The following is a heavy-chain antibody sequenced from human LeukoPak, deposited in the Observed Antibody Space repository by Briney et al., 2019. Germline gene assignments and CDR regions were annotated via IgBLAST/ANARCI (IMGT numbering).Heavy chain of an antibody. CDR2: ISGYNGNT. CDR1: GYTFTSYG. J-gene: IGHJ1*01. Sequence: GASVKVSCKASGYTFTSYGISWVRQAPGQGLEWMGWISGYNGNTNYAQKLQGRVTMTTDTSTSTAYMELRSLRSEDTAVYYCAREPTTVTTFPPLLYFQHWGQGTLVTVSS. CDR3: AREPTTVTTFPPLLYFQH. D-gene: IGHD4-17*01. V-gene: IGHV1-18*01.